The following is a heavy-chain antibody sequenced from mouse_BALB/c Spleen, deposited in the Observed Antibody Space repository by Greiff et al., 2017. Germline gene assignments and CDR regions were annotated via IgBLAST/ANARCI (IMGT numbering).Heavy chain of an antibody. V-gene: IGHV14-1*02. D-gene: IGHD1-1*01. J-gene: IGHJ4*01. CDR2: IDPENGNT. CDR1: GFNIKDYY. CDR3: ARGPYYYGRYYAMDY. Sequence: EVQLQQSGAELVRPGALVKLSCKASGFNIKDYYMHWVKQRPEQGLEWIGWIDPENGNTIYDPKFQGKASITADTSSNTAYLQLSSLTSEDTAVYYCARGPYYYGRYYAMDYWGQGTSVTVSS.